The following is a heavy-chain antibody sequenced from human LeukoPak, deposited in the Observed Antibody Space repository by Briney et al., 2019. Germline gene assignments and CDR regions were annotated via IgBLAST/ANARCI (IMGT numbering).Heavy chain of an antibody. Sequence: SETLSLTCAVYGDSFKNYYWTWIRQSPEKGLEWIGYIYYSGSTNYNPSLKSRVTISVDTSKNQFSLKLSSVTAADTAVYYCARGYGDYYFDYWGQGTLVTVSS. CDR2: IYYSGST. V-gene: IGHV4-59*01. CDR3: ARGYGDYYFDY. J-gene: IGHJ4*02. D-gene: IGHD4-17*01. CDR1: GDSFKNYY.